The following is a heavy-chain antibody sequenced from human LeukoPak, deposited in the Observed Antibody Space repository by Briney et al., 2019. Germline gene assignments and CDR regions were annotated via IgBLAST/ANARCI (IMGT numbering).Heavy chain of an antibody. D-gene: IGHD2-15*01. CDR2: IIPILGIA. V-gene: IGHV1-69*04. CDR1: GGTFSSCA. J-gene: IGHJ3*02. Sequence: SVKVSCKASGGTFSSCAISWVRQAPGQGLEWMGRIIPILGIANYAQKFQGRVTITADKSTSTAYMELSSLRSEDTAVYYCARAPDCSGGSCYSYAFDIWGQGTMVTVSS. CDR3: ARAPDCSGGSCYSYAFDI.